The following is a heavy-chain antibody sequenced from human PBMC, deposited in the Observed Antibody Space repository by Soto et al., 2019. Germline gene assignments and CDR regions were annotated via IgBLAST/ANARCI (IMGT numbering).Heavy chain of an antibody. CDR3: AKAKLAHIVGASDAFDI. D-gene: IGHD1-26*01. J-gene: IGHJ3*02. CDR1: GITFSTYG. CDR2: ISYEGRNE. Sequence: QVQLVASGGGVVQPGRSLRLSCATSGITFSTYGMHWVRQAPGKGLEWVAIISYEGRNEYYADSVKGRFTISRDNSKNTLYLQMNSLRSEDTAVYYCAKAKLAHIVGASDAFDIWGQGIMVTVSS. V-gene: IGHV3-30*18.